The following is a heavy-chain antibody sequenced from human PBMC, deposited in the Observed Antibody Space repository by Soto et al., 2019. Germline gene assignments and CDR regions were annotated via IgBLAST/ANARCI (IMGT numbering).Heavy chain of an antibody. J-gene: IGHJ2*01. CDR3: ARGRRYFSLYWGFDL. CDR1: GGTFSSYA. D-gene: IGHD3-16*01. Sequence: QVQLVQSGAAVKKPGSSVKVSCKASGGTFSSYAISWVRQAPGQGLEWMGGIIPIFGTANYAQKFQGRVTITADESTRAEYMGRRSVRSERTGVYYCARGRRYFSLYWGFDLWGRGTLVTVSS. V-gene: IGHV1-69*12. CDR2: IIPIFGTA.